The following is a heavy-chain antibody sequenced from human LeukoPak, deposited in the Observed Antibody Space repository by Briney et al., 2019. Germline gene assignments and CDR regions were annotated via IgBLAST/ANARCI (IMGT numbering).Heavy chain of an antibody. CDR1: GYTFTSYG. CDR2: ISAYNGNT. V-gene: IGHV1-18*01. Sequence: ASVKVFCKASGYTFTSYGISWVRQAPGQGLEWMGWISAYNGNTNYAQKLQGRVTMTTDTSTSTAYMELRSLRSDDTAAYYCARVLRFLEWFNWFDPWGQGTLVTVSS. CDR3: ARVLRFLEWFNWFDP. D-gene: IGHD3-3*01. J-gene: IGHJ5*02.